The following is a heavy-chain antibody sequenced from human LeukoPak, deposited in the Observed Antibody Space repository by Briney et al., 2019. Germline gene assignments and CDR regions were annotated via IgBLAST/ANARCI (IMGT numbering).Heavy chain of an antibody. CDR2: IYYSGST. J-gene: IGHJ4*02. V-gene: IGHV4-39*01. D-gene: IGHD1-26*01. CDR3: AKSGGYGLIDY. CDR1: GASISGSGYY. Sequence: SETLSLTCAVSGASISGSGYYWGWIRQPPGTGLEWIVNIYYSGSTYYNASLQSRVTISIDTSKNQFSLRLNSVTAADTAMYYCAKSGGYGLIDYWGQGTLVTVSS.